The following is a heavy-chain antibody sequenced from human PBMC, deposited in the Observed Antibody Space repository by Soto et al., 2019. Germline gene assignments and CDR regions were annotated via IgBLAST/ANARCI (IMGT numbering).Heavy chain of an antibody. Sequence: PSETLSLTCTVSGGSISSSSYYWGWIRQPPGKGLEWIGSIYYSGSTYYNPSLKSRVTISVDTSKNQFSLKLSSVTAADTAVYYCARQISYERSDTGFDYWGQGTLVTVSS. CDR2: IYYSGST. V-gene: IGHV4-39*01. CDR1: GGSISSSSYY. CDR3: ARQISYERSDTGFDY. J-gene: IGHJ4*02. D-gene: IGHD2-8*02.